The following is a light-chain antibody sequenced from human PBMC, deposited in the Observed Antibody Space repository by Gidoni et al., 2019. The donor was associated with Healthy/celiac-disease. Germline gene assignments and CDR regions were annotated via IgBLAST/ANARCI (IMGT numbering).Light chain of an antibody. J-gene: IGKJ4*01. V-gene: IGKV4-1*01. CDR2: WAS. Sequence: DIVMTQSPASLAVSLGDRATINCKSSQSVLYSSNNKNYLAWYQQKPGQPPKLLIYWASTRESRVPDRFSGSGSGTDFTLTSSSLQAEDGAVYYCQQDYSTPLTVGGGTKVEIK. CDR1: QSVLYSSNNKNY. CDR3: QQDYSTPLT.